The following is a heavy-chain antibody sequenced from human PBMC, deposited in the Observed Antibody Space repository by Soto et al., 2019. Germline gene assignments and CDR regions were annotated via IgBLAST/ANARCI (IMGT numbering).Heavy chain of an antibody. CDR1: GFTFSNAW. Sequence: PGWSLRLSCAASGFTFSNAWMSWVRQAPGKGLEWVGRIKSKTDGGTTDYAAPVKGRFTISRDDSKNTLYLQMNSLRGEDTAVYYCARDPLRGSPDYFDYWGQGTPVTV. D-gene: IGHD1-1*01. V-gene: IGHV3-15*01. J-gene: IGHJ4*02. CDR3: ARDPLRGSPDYFDY. CDR2: IKSKTDGGTT.